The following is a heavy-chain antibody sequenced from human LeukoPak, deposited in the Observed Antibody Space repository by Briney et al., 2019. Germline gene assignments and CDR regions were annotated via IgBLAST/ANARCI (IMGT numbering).Heavy chain of an antibody. Sequence: ASVKVSRKASGGTFSSYAISWVRQAPGQGLEWMGGIIPIFGTANYAQKFQGRVTITADESTSAAYMELSSLRSEDTAVYYCARDPNSKVVPAARLTLNWFDPWGQGTLVTVSS. CDR1: GGTFSSYA. D-gene: IGHD2-2*01. J-gene: IGHJ5*02. V-gene: IGHV1-69*13. CDR2: IIPIFGTA. CDR3: ARDPNSKVVPAARLTLNWFDP.